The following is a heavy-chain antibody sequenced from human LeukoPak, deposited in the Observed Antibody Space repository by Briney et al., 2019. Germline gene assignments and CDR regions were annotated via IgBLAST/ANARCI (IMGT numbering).Heavy chain of an antibody. D-gene: IGHD3-9*01. Sequence: SETLSLTCTLSGGSINSRSDYWGWIRQPPGRGLEWIVNVYYSGDTYYNTSLQTRVTISVDTSKRQFSLTLNSLTAADTAVYYCARCPYDLLTGFSKWFFDLWGRGALVTVSS. CDR3: ARCPYDLLTGFSKWFFDL. CDR1: GGSINSRSDY. V-gene: IGHV4-39*01. CDR2: VYYSGDT. J-gene: IGHJ2*01.